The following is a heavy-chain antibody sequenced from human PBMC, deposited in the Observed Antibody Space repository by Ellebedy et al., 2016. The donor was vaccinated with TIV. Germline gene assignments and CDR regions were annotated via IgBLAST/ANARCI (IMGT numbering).Heavy chain of an antibody. J-gene: IGHJ4*02. D-gene: IGHD4-17*01. CDR3: ARDGAPRDYGDFHDY. Sequence: GGSLRLXXVASGLPFRTDYMNWVRQAPGKGPEWLSYISPSNIIFYADSVKGRFTISRDNAKNTLYLQMNSLRAEDTAVYYCARDGAPRDYGDFHDYWGQGTQVTVSS. CDR2: ISPSNII. CDR1: GLPFRTDY. V-gene: IGHV3-69-1*01.